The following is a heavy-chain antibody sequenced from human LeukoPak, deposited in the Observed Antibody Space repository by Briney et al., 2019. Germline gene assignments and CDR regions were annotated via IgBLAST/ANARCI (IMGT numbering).Heavy chain of an antibody. V-gene: IGHV4-38-2*02. J-gene: IGHJ3*01. Sequence: SETLSLTCTLSGFSTSSGYYWGWIRQPPGKGLEWIGSIYHGGSTYYHPSLNSRVTISVDTPKNQFSLQLSAVTGAHPAVYYGARGMTTATTWAFDVWGQGTMVTVFS. CDR1: GFSTSSGYY. CDR3: ARGMTTATTWAFDV. D-gene: IGHD4-11*01. CDR2: IYHGGST.